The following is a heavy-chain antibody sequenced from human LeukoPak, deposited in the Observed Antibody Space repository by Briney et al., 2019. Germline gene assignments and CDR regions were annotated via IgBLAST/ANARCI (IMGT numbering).Heavy chain of an antibody. CDR1: GFTFSSYW. Sequence: GGSLRLSCAVSGFTFSSYWMHWVRQAPGKGLVWVSHIKTDGSTTAYADSVKGRFTISRDNAKNTLYLQMNSLRAEDTAVYYCARSYDRSGYYFRMVEYWGQGTLVTVSS. CDR3: ARSYDRSGYYFRMVEY. V-gene: IGHV3-74*01. J-gene: IGHJ4*02. CDR2: IKTDGSTT. D-gene: IGHD3-22*01.